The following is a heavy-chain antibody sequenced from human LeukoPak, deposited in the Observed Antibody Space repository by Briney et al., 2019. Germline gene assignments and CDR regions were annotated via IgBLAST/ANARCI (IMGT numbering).Heavy chain of an antibody. CDR3: ARHPAKYYYDSSAPGYFDL. CDR2: IYYSGST. Sequence: KPSETLSLTCTVSGGSISSYYWSWIRQPPGKGLEWIGYIYYSGSTNYNPSLKSRVTISVDTSKNQFSLKLSSVTAADTAVYYCARHPAKYYYDSSAPGYFDLWGRGTLVTVSS. D-gene: IGHD3-22*01. J-gene: IGHJ2*01. V-gene: IGHV4-59*08. CDR1: GGSISSYY.